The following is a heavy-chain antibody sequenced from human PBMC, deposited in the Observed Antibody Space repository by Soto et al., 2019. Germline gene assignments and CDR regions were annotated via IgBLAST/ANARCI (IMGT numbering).Heavy chain of an antibody. CDR2: ISYDGTNQ. J-gene: IGHJ4*02. CDR3: AGGQYYFDY. CDR1: GLPFSSYG. D-gene: IGHD2-15*01. V-gene: IGHV3-30*03. Sequence: QVQLVESGGGVVQPGRSLRLSCAASGLPFSSYGMHWVRQAPGKGLDWVALISYDGTNQYYADSVKGRFTVSRDNSKNTLYLHMSSLRAEDTAVYSCAGGQYYFDYCGQGTLGSVSS.